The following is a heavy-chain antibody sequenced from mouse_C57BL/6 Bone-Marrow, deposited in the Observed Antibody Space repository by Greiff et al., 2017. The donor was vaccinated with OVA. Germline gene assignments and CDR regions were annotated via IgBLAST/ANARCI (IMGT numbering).Heavy chain of an antibody. CDR2: ISSGGDYI. CDR1: GFTFSSYA. D-gene: IGHD1-1*01. Sequence: EVKLMESGEGLVKPGGSLKLSCAASGFTFSSYAMSWVRQTPEKRLEWVAYISSGGDYIYYADTVKGRFTISRDNARNTLYLQMSSLKSEDTAMYYCTRGAGSNYFDYWGKGTTLTVSS. V-gene: IGHV5-9-1*02. J-gene: IGHJ2*01. CDR3: TRGAGSNYFDY.